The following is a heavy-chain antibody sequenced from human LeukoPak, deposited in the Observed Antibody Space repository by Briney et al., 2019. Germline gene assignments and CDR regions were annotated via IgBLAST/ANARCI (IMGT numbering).Heavy chain of an antibody. CDR2: VYYSEST. J-gene: IGHJ4*02. D-gene: IGHD6-19*01. V-gene: IGHV4-59*08. CDR3: ARRRYSSGQIDC. Sequence: SETLSLTCTVSGASISSYYWSWIRQPPGKGLEWIGYVYYSESTNYNPSLKSRVTISIVTSKNQFSLKLSSVTAADTAVYYCARRRYSSGQIDCWGQGTLVTVSS. CDR1: GASISSYY.